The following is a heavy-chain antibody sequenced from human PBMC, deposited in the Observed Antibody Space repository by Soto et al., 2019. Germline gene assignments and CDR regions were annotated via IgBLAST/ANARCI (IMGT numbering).Heavy chain of an antibody. D-gene: IGHD7-27*01. V-gene: IGHV4-59*08. J-gene: IGHJ4*02. CDR1: GDSISTDY. CDR3: AKTWNWGSLVH. Sequence: QVHLQESGPGLVKPSETLSLTCTVSGDSISTDYWSWIRQSPGKGLEWIGFIYYGGSTNYNPSLKSRVTITVDTPKNQFSLKLSSVTAADTAVYYCAKTWNWGSLVHWGQGTLVTVSS. CDR2: IYYGGST.